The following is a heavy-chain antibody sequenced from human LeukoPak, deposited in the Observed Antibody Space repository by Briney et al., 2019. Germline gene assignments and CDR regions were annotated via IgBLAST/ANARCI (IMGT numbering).Heavy chain of an antibody. J-gene: IGHJ6*03. D-gene: IGHD4-17*01. CDR1: GFTVSNYA. CDR3: AKGTYSDHPHYMDV. Sequence: GGSLRLSCAASGFTVSNYAMSWVRRAPGKGLEWVSAISASGGRTEYTDSGKGRFTISRDSSKNTLHLQMNSLRVEDTAVYYCAKGTYSDHPHYMDVWGKGTTVTVSS. V-gene: IGHV3-23*01. CDR2: ISASGGRT.